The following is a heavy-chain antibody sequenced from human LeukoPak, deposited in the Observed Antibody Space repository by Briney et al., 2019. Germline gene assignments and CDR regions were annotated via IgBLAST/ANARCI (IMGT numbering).Heavy chain of an antibody. CDR1: GFTFSDYY. Sequence: GGSLRLSCAASGFTFSDYYMSWIRQVPGRGLEWVSYIRGSSSYTNYADSVKGRFTIPRDNANNSLYLQMNSLRAEDTAVYYCTRITVVAGNTYLADYWGQGTLVTVSS. D-gene: IGHD6-19*01. V-gene: IGHV3-11*03. J-gene: IGHJ4*02. CDR2: IRGSSSYT. CDR3: TRITVVAGNTYLADY.